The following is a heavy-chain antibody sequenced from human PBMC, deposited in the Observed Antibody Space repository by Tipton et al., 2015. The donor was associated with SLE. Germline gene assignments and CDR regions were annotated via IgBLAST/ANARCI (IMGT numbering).Heavy chain of an antibody. V-gene: IGHV4-59*12. D-gene: IGHD1-26*01. CDR2: VSHSRST. CDR1: GGSISSYY. CDR3: ARDSVGLVDNYHYYYMDV. J-gene: IGHJ6*03. Sequence: TLSLTCTVSGGSISSYYWSWIRQPPGKGLEWIGEVSHSRSTNYNPSLKSRGTISLDTSNNPFSLRLSSVTAADTAVYYCARDSVGLVDNYHYYYMDVWGKGTTVTISS.